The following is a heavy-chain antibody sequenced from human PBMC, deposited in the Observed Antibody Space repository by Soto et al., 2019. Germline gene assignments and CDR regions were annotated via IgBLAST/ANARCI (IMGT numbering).Heavy chain of an antibody. V-gene: IGHV1-18*01. D-gene: IGHD6-19*01. CDR1: GFRFTSYE. CDR3: ARGEHWLAEFDY. J-gene: IGHJ4*02. CDR2: IRAYNGST. Sequence: QVQLVQSGAEVKEPGASVKVSCKASGFRFTSYEISWVRQAPGQGLEWMGWIRAYNGSTRYAQMLQGRVTLTTDTPTSVFYLGLRVLRSDDTAVYYSARGEHWLAEFDYWGQGTLVTVSS.